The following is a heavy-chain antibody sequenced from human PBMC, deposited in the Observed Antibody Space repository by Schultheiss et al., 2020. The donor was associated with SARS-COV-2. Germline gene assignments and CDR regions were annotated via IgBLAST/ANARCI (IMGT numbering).Heavy chain of an antibody. CDR1: GFTFSSYW. Sequence: GGSLRLSCAASGFTFSSYWMSWVRQAPGKGLEWVANIKQDGSEKYYVDSVKGRFTISRDNAKNSLYLQMNSLRAEDTAVYYCARDRAAVVTDYFDSWGQGTLVTVSS. J-gene: IGHJ4*02. V-gene: IGHV3-7*01. CDR3: ARDRAAVVTDYFDS. CDR2: IKQDGSEK. D-gene: IGHD2-21*02.